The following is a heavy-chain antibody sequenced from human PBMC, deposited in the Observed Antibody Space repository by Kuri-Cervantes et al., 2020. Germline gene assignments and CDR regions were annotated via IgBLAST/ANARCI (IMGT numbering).Heavy chain of an antibody. CDR1: GGSISSSSYY. V-gene: IGHV4-39*07. D-gene: IGHD3-3*01. J-gene: IGHJ6*03. CDR3: ARGTVLRFLGYMDV. CDR2: INHSGST. Sequence: SETLSLTCTVSGGSISSSSYYWGWIRQPPGKGLEWIGEINHSGSTNYNPSLKSRVTISVDTSKNQFSLKLSSVTAADTAVYYCARGTVLRFLGYMDVWGKGTTVTVSS.